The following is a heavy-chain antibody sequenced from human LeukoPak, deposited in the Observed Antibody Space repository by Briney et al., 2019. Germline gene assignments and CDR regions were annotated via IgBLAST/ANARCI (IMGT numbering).Heavy chain of an antibody. CDR3: SRGAGDLYDLPLDY. J-gene: IGHJ4*02. D-gene: IGHD2-8*01. V-gene: IGHV3-11*01. CDR1: GFTFSYYY. CDR2: ISGSSGTI. Sequence: GGSLRLSCAASGFTFSYYYMSWIRQAPGRGLEWLSCISGSSGTIYYADSVKGRFTISRDNAKNSLYLQMNSLRAQHTALYYCSRGAGDLYDLPLDYWGQGTLVTVSS.